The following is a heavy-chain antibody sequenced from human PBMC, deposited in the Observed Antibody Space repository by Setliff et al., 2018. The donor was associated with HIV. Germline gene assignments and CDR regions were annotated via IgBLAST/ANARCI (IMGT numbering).Heavy chain of an antibody. V-gene: IGHV4-39*07. CDR1: GGSISSSGYY. Sequence: SETLSLTCTVSGGSISSSGYYWGWIRQPPGKGLEWIGNMYYRGSTYYNPSLKSRVTISVDTSKNQFSLKLSSVTAADTAVYYCARGPGHDSSGYYYDYYYMDVWGKGTTVTVSS. CDR2: MYYRGST. D-gene: IGHD3-22*01. CDR3: ARGPGHDSSGYYYDYYYMDV. J-gene: IGHJ6*03.